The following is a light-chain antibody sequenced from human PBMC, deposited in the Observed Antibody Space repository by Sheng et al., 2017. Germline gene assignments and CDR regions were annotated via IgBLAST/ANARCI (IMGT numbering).Light chain of an antibody. V-gene: IGKV4-1*01. J-gene: IGKJ1*01. CDR1: QSVLYTSNNKNY. Sequence: DIVMTQSPDSLAVSLGERATINCKSSQSVLYTSNNKNYLAWYQQKPGQPPNLLIYWASTRESGVPDRFSGSGSGTDFTLSISSLQAEDVAVYYCQQYYSTPPTFGQGPRWKSN. CDR2: WAS. CDR3: QQYYSTPPT.